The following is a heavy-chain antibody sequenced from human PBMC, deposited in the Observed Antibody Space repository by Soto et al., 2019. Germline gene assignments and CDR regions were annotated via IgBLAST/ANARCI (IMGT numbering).Heavy chain of an antibody. CDR2: IYWNDDK. CDR1: GFSLSTSGVG. CDR3: ARAITMIVVVPFDY. J-gene: IGHJ4*02. V-gene: IGHV2-5*01. Sequence: QITLKESGPTLVKPTQTLTLTCTFSGFSLSTSGVGVGWIRQPPGKALEWLALIYWNDDKRYSPSLKSRLTIPKDTSKNQVVLTMTNMDPVDTATYYCARAITMIVVVPFDYWGQGTLVTVSS. D-gene: IGHD3-22*01.